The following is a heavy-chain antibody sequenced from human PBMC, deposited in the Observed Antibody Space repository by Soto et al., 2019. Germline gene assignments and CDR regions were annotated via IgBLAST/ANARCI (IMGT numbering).Heavy chain of an antibody. D-gene: IGHD5-12*01. Sequence: GGSLRLSCAASGFTFNNYNMNWVRQAPGKGLEWVSSISTSSSAIYYADSVKGRFTISRDNAKDSLYLQMNSLRTEDTAVYYCARGALATTFDYWGQGTRVTVSS. CDR2: ISTSSSAI. CDR1: GFTFNNYN. J-gene: IGHJ4*02. CDR3: ARGALATTFDY. V-gene: IGHV3-21*01.